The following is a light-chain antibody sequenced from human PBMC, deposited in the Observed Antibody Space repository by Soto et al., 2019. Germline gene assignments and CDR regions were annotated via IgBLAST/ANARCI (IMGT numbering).Light chain of an antibody. V-gene: IGLV5-45*02. CDR3: VIWYGPAVL. J-gene: IGLJ2*01. CDR2: YKSDSDK. Sequence: QPVLTQPSALSASPGASASLTCTFRSDISVGSPWIYWYQQKPGSPPQYLLRYKSDSDKHQASGVPSRFSGSKDASANAGILLISGLQSEDEADYYCVIWYGPAVLFGGGTKLTVL. CDR1: SDISVGSPW.